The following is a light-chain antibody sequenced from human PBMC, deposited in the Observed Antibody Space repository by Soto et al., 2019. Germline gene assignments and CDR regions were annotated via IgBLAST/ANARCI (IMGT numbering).Light chain of an antibody. J-gene: IGLJ1*01. CDR2: DVS. CDR3: CSYAGSYTSGV. Sequence: QSALTQPRSVSGSPGQSATISCTGTSSDVGGYNYVSWYQQHPGKAPKLMIYDVSKRPSGVPDRFSGSKSGNTASLTISGLQAEDEADYYCCSYAGSYTSGVFGTGTKVTVL. CDR1: SSDVGGYNY. V-gene: IGLV2-11*01.